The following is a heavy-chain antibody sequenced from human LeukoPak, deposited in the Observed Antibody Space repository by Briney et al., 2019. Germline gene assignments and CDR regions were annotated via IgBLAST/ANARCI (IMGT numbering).Heavy chain of an antibody. V-gene: IGHV3-7*01. CDR1: GFTFSRYL. Sequence: GGSLRLSCVASGFTFSRYLMSWVRQAPGKGLEWVANIKQDGSAKYYVDSVKGRFTISRDNAKNSLYLHMNSLRADDTAVYYCAQECVDSTGYYYVPNWFDPWGQGTLVTVSS. D-gene: IGHD3-22*01. CDR2: IKQDGSAK. CDR3: AQECVDSTGYYYVPNWFDP. J-gene: IGHJ5*02.